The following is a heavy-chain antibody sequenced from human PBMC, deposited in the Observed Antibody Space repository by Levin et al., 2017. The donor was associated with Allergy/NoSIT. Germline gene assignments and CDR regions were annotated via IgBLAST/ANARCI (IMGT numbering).Heavy chain of an antibody. D-gene: IGHD3-22*01. J-gene: IGHJ4*02. V-gene: IGHV1-18*01. CDR1: GYTFTRHG. CDR2: ISAYDGDT. CDR3: ARSSVVGASDFDY. Sequence: GASVKVSCKASGYTFTRHGINWVRQVPGQGLEWMGWISAYDGDTNYAHKVQGRVTMTTNTSTSTGYMELRSLRSDDTAVYYCARSSVVGASDFDYWGQGTLVTVS.